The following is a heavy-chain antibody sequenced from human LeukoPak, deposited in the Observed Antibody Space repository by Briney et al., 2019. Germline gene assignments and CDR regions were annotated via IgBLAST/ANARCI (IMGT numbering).Heavy chain of an antibody. Sequence: SETLSLTCAVYGGSFSGYYWSWIRQPPGKGLEWIGEINHSGSTNYNPSLKSRVTISVDTSKNQLSLKLSSVTAADTAVYYCARQGYCSSTSCYLWFDPWGQGTLVTVSS. V-gene: IGHV4-34*01. CDR3: ARQGYCSSTSCYLWFDP. J-gene: IGHJ5*02. CDR1: GGSFSGYY. D-gene: IGHD2-2*01. CDR2: INHSGST.